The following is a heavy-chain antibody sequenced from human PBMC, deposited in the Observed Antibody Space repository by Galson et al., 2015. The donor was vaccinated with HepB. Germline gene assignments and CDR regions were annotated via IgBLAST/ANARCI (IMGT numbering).Heavy chain of an antibody. CDR2: INTNTGNP. J-gene: IGHJ4*02. Sequence: SVKVSCKASGYTFTSFAMNWVRQAPGQGLEWMGWINTNTGNPTYAQGFTGRFVFSLDTSVSTAYLQISSLKAEDTAVYYCARCSSTSCYDSDYWGQGTLVTVSS. V-gene: IGHV7-4-1*02. CDR3: ARCSSTSCYDSDY. CDR1: GYTFTSFA. D-gene: IGHD2-2*01.